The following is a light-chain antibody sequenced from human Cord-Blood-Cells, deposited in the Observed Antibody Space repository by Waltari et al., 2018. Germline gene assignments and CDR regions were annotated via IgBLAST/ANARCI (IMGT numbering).Light chain of an antibody. CDR3: QQYYSTPLT. CDR2: WAS. V-gene: IGKV4-1*01. J-gene: IGKJ4*01. Sequence: DIVMTQSPDSLAVSLCDRDTINCQSSQSVLYSSNNKNYLAWYQQKPGQPPKLLIYWASTRESGVPDRFSGSGSGTDFTLTISSLQAEDVAVYYCQQYYSTPLTFGGGTKVEIK. CDR1: QSVLYSSNNKNY.